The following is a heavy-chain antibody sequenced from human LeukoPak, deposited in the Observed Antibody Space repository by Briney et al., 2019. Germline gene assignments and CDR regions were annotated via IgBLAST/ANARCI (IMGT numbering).Heavy chain of an antibody. CDR1: GFTFGTYA. CDR3: ARDFDYGDYIDF. Sequence: GGSLRLSCGASGFTFGTYAMTWVRQSPGKGLEWVSTIRSTSNYIYYAASVKGRFTISRDNPKNSLYLQMNSLRAEDTAAYYCARDFDYGDYIDFWGQGTLVAVSS. D-gene: IGHD4/OR15-4a*01. CDR2: IRSTSNYI. V-gene: IGHV3-21*01. J-gene: IGHJ4*02.